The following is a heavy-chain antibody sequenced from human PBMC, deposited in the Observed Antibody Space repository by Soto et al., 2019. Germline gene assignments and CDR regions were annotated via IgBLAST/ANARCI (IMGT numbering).Heavy chain of an antibody. CDR3: ARDFTYLPQWLASRPTPFDY. CDR2: ISSSSSTI. Sequence: EVQLVESGGGLVQPGGSLRLSCAASGFTFSSYSMNWVRQAPGKGLEWVSYISSSSSTIYYADSVKGRFTISRDNAKNSLYLQMNSLRDEDTAVYYCARDFTYLPQWLASRPTPFDYWGHGTLVTVSS. J-gene: IGHJ4*01. D-gene: IGHD6-19*01. V-gene: IGHV3-48*02. CDR1: GFTFSSYS.